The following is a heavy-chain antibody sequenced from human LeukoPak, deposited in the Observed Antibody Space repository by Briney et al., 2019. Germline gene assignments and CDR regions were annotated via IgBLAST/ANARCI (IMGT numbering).Heavy chain of an antibody. V-gene: IGHV1-58*01. J-gene: IGHJ6*02. CDR1: GFTFTSSA. CDR2: IVVGSGNT. D-gene: IGHD6-6*01. Sequence: SVKVSCKASGFTFTSSAVQWVRQARGERLEWIGWIVVGSGNTNYAQKFQERVTITRDMSTSTAYMELSSLRSEDTAVYYCAADRSSSSDPYYYYYYGMDVWGQGTTVTVSS. CDR3: AADRSSSSDPYYYYYYGMDV.